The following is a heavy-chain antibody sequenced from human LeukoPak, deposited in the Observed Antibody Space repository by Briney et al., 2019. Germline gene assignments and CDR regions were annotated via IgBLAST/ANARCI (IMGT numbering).Heavy chain of an antibody. D-gene: IGHD3-16*01. CDR3: ARGYDYAPIDY. CDR1: GGSISSGDYY. V-gene: IGHV4-30-4*01. CDR2: IYYSGST. J-gene: IGHJ4*02. Sequence: SETLSLTCTVSGGSISSGDYYWSWIRQPPGKGLEWIGYIYYSGSTYYNPSLKSRVTISVDKSKNQFSLKLSSVTAADTAVYYCARGYDYAPIDYWGQGTLVTVSS.